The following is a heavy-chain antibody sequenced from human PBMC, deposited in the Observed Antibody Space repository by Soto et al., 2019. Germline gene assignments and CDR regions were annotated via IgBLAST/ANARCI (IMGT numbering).Heavy chain of an antibody. CDR1: GGTFSSYA. Sequence: SVKVSCKASGGTFSSYAISWVRQAPGQGLEWMGGIIPIFGTANYAQKFQGRVTITADKSTSTAYMELSSLRSEDTAVYYCARDTTGTTYYYYYGMDVWGQGTTVTVSS. CDR3: ARDTTGTTYYYYYGMDV. V-gene: IGHV1-69*06. J-gene: IGHJ6*02. CDR2: IIPIFGTA. D-gene: IGHD1-1*01.